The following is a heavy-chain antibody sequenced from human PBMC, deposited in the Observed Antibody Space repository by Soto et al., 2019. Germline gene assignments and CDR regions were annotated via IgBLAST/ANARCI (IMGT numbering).Heavy chain of an antibody. V-gene: IGHV4-39*01. D-gene: IGHD3-3*01. CDR2: VYYSGTT. CDR3: ARPPVDFWSAYYPFEN. CDR1: GVSISNSYY. J-gene: IGHJ4*02. Sequence: KPSETLSLTCTVSGVSISNSYYWGWIRQPPGKGLEWIGSVYYSGTTYYNPSLRSRLTISVDTSKNQFSLKLSSVTAADTAVYYCARPPVDFWSAYYPFENWGQGTLVTVSS.